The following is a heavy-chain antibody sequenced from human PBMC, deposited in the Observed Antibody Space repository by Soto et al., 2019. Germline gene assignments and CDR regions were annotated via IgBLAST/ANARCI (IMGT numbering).Heavy chain of an antibody. Sequence: PSETLSLTCAVYGGSFSGYYWSWIRQPPGKGLEWIGEINHSGSTSYNPSLKSRVTISVDTSKNQFSLKLSSVTAADTAVYYCARGRIAAADFDYWGQGTLVTVSS. D-gene: IGHD6-13*01. J-gene: IGHJ4*02. CDR1: GGSFSGYY. CDR2: INHSGST. V-gene: IGHV4-34*01. CDR3: ARGRIAAADFDY.